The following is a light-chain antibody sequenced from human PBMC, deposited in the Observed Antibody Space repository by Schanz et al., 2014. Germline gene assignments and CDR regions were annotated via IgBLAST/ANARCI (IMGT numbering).Light chain of an antibody. Sequence: FVMTQSPLSLPVTPGEPASISCRSSQSLLNRNGNHYLDWYLQKPGQSPQLLIYLASRRASGVPDRFTGSGSGTDFTLRIDRVEAEDVGIYYCMQTLQTPLTFGGGTRVEI. CDR1: QSLLNRNGNHY. CDR2: LAS. V-gene: IGKV2-28*01. CDR3: MQTLQTPLT. J-gene: IGKJ4*01.